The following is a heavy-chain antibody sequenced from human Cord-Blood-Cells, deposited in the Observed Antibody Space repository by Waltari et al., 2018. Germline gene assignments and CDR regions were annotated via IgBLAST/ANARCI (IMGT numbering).Heavy chain of an antibody. V-gene: IGHV3-23*01. CDR3: AKDLLYCTNGVCYYFDY. CDR2: ISGSGGST. CDR1: GFTFSSYA. D-gene: IGHD2-8*01. J-gene: IGHJ4*02. Sequence: EVQLLESGGGLVQPGGSLRLSCAASGFTFSSYAMSWVRQAPGKGLEWVSAISGSGGSTYYADSVKGRFTISRDNSKNTLYLQMNSLRAEDTAVYYCAKDLLYCTNGVCYYFDYWGQGTLVTVSS.